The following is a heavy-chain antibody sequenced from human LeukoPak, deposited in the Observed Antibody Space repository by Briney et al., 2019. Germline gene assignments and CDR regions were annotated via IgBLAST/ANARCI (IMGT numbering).Heavy chain of an antibody. D-gene: IGHD2-21*01. CDR2: IKSNAAGGTI. CDR1: GFTLSSYE. CDR3: TADTPMHIAQIDY. J-gene: IGHJ4*02. Sequence: GGSLRLYCAASGFTLSSYEMSWVRQAPGRGPEWVGRIKSNAAGGTIDYAAPVNGRFTISRDDSKNTLYLQMNSLKIEDTAVYSCTADTPMHIAQIDYWGQGTLVTVSS. V-gene: IGHV3-15*01.